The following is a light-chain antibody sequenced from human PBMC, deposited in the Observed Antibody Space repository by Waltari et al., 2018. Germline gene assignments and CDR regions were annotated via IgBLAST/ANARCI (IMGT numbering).Light chain of an antibody. V-gene: IGKV1-16*01. Sequence: DIEVTQSPSSLSASVGDRVTISCRATHAVSNYLAWFQQRPGKAPKSLIYSVSTLKRGVPSRFRGSGSGTIFTRTINGLQPEDVATYYCQHYTFFPWAFGQGTKVEI. CDR2: SVS. J-gene: IGKJ1*01. CDR3: QHYTFFPWA. CDR1: HAVSNY.